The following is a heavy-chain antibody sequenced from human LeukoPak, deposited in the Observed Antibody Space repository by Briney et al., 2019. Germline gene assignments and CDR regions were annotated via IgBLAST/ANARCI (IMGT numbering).Heavy chain of an antibody. D-gene: IGHD3-10*01. CDR3: AKEASGYGYYFDY. J-gene: IGHJ4*02. CDR1: GFTFSSFA. Sequence: GGSPRLSCAASGFTFSSFAMSWVRQAPGKGLEWVSVISDSGGTTFYADSVKGRFTISRDNSKNTLYLQMSSLRAEDTAVYYCAKEASGYGYYFDYWGQGTLVTVSS. V-gene: IGHV3-23*01. CDR2: ISDSGGTT.